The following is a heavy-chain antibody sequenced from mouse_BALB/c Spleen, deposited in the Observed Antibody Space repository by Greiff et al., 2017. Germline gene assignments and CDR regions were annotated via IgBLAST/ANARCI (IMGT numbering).Heavy chain of an antibody. CDR1: GFSLTSYG. Sequence: VQLVESGPGLVAPSQSLSITCTVSGFSLTSYGVHWVRQPPGKGLEWLGVIWAGGSTNYNSALMSRLSISKDNSKSQVFLKMNSLQTDDTAMYYCARDYYGSSYGGYFDYWGQGTTLTVSS. D-gene: IGHD1-1*01. V-gene: IGHV2-9*02. J-gene: IGHJ2*01. CDR2: IWAGGST. CDR3: ARDYYGSSYGGYFDY.